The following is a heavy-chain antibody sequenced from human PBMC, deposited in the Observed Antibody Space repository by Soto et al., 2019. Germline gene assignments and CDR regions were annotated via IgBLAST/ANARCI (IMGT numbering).Heavy chain of an antibody. CDR2: ISYDGSNK. Sequence: GGSLRLSCAASGFTFSSYGMHWVRQAPGKGLEWVAVISYDGSNKYYADSVKGRFTISRDNSKNTLYLQMNSLRAEDTAVYYCAKDLAYYDFLPLDYWGQGTLVTVSS. J-gene: IGHJ4*02. CDR1: GFTFSSYG. V-gene: IGHV3-30*18. D-gene: IGHD3-3*01. CDR3: AKDLAYYDFLPLDY.